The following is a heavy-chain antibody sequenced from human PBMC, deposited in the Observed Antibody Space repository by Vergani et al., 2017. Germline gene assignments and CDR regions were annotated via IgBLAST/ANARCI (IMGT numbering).Heavy chain of an antibody. V-gene: IGHV4-34*01. CDR3: ARRHCSGGSCYSFDY. Sequence: QVQLPQWGAGLLKPSETLSLTCAVYGGSFSGYYWSWIRQPPGKGLEWIGEINHSGSTNYNPSLKSRVTISVDTSKNQFSLKLSSVTAADTAVYYCARRHCSGGSCYSFDYWGQGTLVTVSS. J-gene: IGHJ4*02. CDR2: INHSGST. D-gene: IGHD2-15*01. CDR1: GGSFSGYY.